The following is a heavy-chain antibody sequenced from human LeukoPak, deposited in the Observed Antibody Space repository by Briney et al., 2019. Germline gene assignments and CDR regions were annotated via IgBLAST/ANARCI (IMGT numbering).Heavy chain of an antibody. Sequence: GGSLRLSCAASGFTFSNAWMSWVRQAPGKGLEWVGRIKSKTDGGTTDYAAPVKGRFTISRDDSKNTLYLQMNSLKTEDTAVYYCTSYYGDYDFYYYGMDVWGQGTTVTVSS. V-gene: IGHV3-15*01. CDR3: TSYYGDYDFYYYGMDV. CDR2: IKSKTDGGTT. D-gene: IGHD4-17*01. CDR1: GFTFSNAW. J-gene: IGHJ6*02.